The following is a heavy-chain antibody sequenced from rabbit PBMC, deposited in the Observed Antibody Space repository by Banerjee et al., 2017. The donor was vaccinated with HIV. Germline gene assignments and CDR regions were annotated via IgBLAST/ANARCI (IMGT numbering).Heavy chain of an antibody. CDR1: GFSFSSSYW. V-gene: IGHV1S45*01. CDR3: ARDLNSAGFDL. J-gene: IGHJ4*01. Sequence: QEQLEESGGDLVKPEGSLTLTCTASGFSFSSSYWICWVRQAPGKGLEWIGCIYGGSSGRTYYASWAKGRFTISKTSSTTVTLQMTSLTAADTATYFCARDLNSAGFDLWGPGTLVTVS. D-gene: IGHD7-1*01. CDR2: IYGGSSGRT.